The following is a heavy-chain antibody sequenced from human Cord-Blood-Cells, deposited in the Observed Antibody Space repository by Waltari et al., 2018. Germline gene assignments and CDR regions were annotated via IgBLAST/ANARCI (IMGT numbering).Heavy chain of an antibody. CDR3: AREHIVVVTAIDY. J-gene: IGHJ4*02. CDR2: INSDGSST. CDR1: GFTFSSYW. V-gene: IGHV3-74*01. Sequence: EVQLVESGGGLVQPGGSLRLSCAASGFTFSSYWRHWVRPAPGKGLVWVSRINSDGSSTSYADSVKGRFTISRDNAKNTLYLQMNSLRAEDTAVYYCAREHIVVVTAIDYWGQGTLVTVSS. D-gene: IGHD2-21*02.